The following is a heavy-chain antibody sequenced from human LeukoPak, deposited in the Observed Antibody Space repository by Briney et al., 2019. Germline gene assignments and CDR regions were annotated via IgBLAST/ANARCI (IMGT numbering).Heavy chain of an antibody. Sequence: GESLKISCKVSGYSFTTYWIGWVRQMPGQGLEWMGIIYPGDSETTYGPSFQGLFIISADKSRNTAYLQWSSLMASDTAVYYCARLTRYRDSGDYYFGMDFWGQGTTVTVSS. CDR1: GYSFTTYW. J-gene: IGHJ6*02. CDR2: IYPGDSET. CDR3: ARLTRYRDSGDYYFGMDF. D-gene: IGHD5-12*01. V-gene: IGHV5-51*01.